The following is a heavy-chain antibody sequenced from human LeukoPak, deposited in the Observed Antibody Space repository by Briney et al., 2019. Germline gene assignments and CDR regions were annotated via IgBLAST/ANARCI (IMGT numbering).Heavy chain of an antibody. J-gene: IGHJ4*02. CDR2: ISSSSSYI. D-gene: IGHD3-10*01. CDR1: GFTFSSYS. CDR3: ARDRYYYGSGSFDY. Sequence: GGSLRLSCAASGFTFSSYSMNWVRQAPGKGLEWVSSISSSSSYIYYVDSVKGRFTISRDNAKNSLYLQMNSLRAEDTAVYYCARDRYYYGSGSFDYWGQGTLVTVSS. V-gene: IGHV3-21*01.